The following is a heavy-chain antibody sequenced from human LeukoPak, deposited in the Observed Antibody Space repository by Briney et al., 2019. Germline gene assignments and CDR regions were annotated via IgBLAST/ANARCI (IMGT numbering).Heavy chain of an antibody. CDR2: ISYDGSNK. V-gene: IGHV3-30*01. Sequence: GGSLRLSCAASGFTFSSYAMHWVRQAPGKGLEWVAVISYDGSNKYYADSVKGRFTISRDNSKSTLYLQMNSLRAEDTAVYYCARDSEPGIAARFDYWGQGTLVTVSS. CDR3: ARDSEPGIAARFDY. D-gene: IGHD6-6*01. CDR1: GFTFSSYA. J-gene: IGHJ4*02.